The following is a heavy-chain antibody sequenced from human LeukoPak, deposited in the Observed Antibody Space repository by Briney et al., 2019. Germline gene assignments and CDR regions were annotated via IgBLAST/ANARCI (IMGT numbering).Heavy chain of an antibody. V-gene: IGHV3-7*01. CDR3: ARVQGGGYRTADY. CDR2: IKQDGSET. J-gene: IGHJ4*02. D-gene: IGHD6-19*01. Sequence: GGSLRLSCAASGFTFISYWMSWVRQAPGKGLEWVANIKQDGSETYYVDSVKGRFTISRDNAKNSLYLQMNSLRGEDTAMYYCARVQGGGYRTADYWGQGTLVTVSS. CDR1: GFTFISYW.